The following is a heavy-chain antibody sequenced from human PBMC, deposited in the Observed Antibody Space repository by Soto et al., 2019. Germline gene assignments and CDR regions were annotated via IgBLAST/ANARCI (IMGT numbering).Heavy chain of an antibody. Sequence: GGSLRLSCAASGFTFSNAWMSWVRQAPGKGLEWVGRIKSKTDGGTTDYAAPVKGRFTISRDDSKNTLYLQMNSLKTEDKVVYYCTRDAPPVTADRDAFDIWGQGTKETGS. D-gene: IGHD2-21*02. V-gene: IGHV3-15*01. CDR2: IKSKTDGGTT. CDR1: GFTFSNAW. CDR3: TRDAPPVTADRDAFDI. J-gene: IGHJ3*02.